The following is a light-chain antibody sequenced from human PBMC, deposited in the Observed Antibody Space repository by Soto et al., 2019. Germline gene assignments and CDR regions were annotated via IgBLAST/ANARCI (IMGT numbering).Light chain of an antibody. Sequence: IVMTQSPDSRAGSLGERATIDCRSSQSLVHSAHKKNYLAWYQQRPGQAPKLLIYWASTRESGVPDRFSGSGSGTDFTLTISSLQPEDVAVYFCHQYYNTWTFGQGTKVDIK. CDR3: HQYYNTWT. CDR1: QSLVHSAHKKNY. V-gene: IGKV4-1*01. J-gene: IGKJ1*01. CDR2: WAS.